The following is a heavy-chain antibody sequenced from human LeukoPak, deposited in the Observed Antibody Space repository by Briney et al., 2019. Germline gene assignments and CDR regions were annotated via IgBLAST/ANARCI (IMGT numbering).Heavy chain of an antibody. CDR2: IIPILGIA. V-gene: IGHV1-69*04. CDR3: ARVITPVEMAIT. Sequence: ASVKVSCKASGGTFSSYAISWVRQAPGQGLEWMGRIIPILGIANYAQKFQGRVTITADKSTSTAYMELSSLRSEDTAVYFCARVITPVEMAITWGQGTLVTVSS. D-gene: IGHD5-24*01. CDR1: GGTFSSYA. J-gene: IGHJ5*02.